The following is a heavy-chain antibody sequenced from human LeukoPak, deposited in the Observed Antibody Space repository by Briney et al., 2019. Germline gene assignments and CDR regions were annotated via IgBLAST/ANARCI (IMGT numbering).Heavy chain of an antibody. Sequence: PGGSLRLSCAASGFTFSDYYVSWIRQAPGKGLEWVSYISSSGSTIYYADSVKGRFTISRDNAKNSLYLQMNSLRAEDTAVYYCAREKISGSYYFRYYFDYWGQGTLVTVSS. D-gene: IGHD1-26*01. CDR3: AREKISGSYYFRYYFDY. V-gene: IGHV3-11*04. CDR2: ISSSGSTI. CDR1: GFTFSDYY. J-gene: IGHJ4*02.